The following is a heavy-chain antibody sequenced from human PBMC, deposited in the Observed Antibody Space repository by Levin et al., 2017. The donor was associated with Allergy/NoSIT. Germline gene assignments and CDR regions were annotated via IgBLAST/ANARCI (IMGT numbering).Heavy chain of an antibody. CDR3: ARLFNGCPGDI. CDR2: IYYRGNV. D-gene: IGHD5-24*01. J-gene: IGHJ3*02. Sequence: SETLSLTCTVSGGSISTSTYHWGWIRQPPGKGLEWIGSIYYRGNVYYSPSLESRVTLFVDTSNNHFSLKLRSVTAADTGMYYCARLFNGCPGDIWGQGTMVTVSS. V-gene: IGHV4-39*02. CDR1: GGSISTSTYH.